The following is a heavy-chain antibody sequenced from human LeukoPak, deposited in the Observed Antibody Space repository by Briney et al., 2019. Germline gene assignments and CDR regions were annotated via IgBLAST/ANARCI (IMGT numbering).Heavy chain of an antibody. CDR1: GFTFSRYS. CDR2: ISI. Sequence: GGSLRLSCAASGFTFSRYSMNWVRQAPGKGLEWVSSISIDALKGRFTISRDNAKNSLYLQMNSLRAEDTAVYYCARGSRLGVVGRDAFDIWGQGTMVTVSS. J-gene: IGHJ3*02. D-gene: IGHD3-3*01. CDR3: ARGSRLGVVGRDAFDI. V-gene: IGHV3-21*01.